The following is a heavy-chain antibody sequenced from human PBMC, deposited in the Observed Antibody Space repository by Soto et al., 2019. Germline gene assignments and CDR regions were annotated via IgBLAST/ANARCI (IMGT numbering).Heavy chain of an antibody. J-gene: IGHJ4*02. V-gene: IGHV3-21*01. Sequence: GGSLRLSCAASGFTFSSYSMSWVRQAPGKGLEWVSSISSSSSYIYYADSVKGRFTISRDNAKNSLYLQMNSLRAEDTAVYYCARTVVPAATPFDYWGQGTLVTVSS. D-gene: IGHD2-2*01. CDR1: GFTFSSYS. CDR3: ARTVVPAATPFDY. CDR2: ISSSSSYI.